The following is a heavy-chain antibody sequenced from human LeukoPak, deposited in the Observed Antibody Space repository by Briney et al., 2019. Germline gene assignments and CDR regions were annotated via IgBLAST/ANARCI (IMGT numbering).Heavy chain of an antibody. J-gene: IGHJ5*02. CDR1: GFTFSSYS. D-gene: IGHD4-17*01. CDR3: ARDLRLTTVTTDWFDP. V-gene: IGHV3-21*01. Sequence: GGSLRLSCAASGFTFSSYSMNWVRQAPGKGLEWVSSISSSSSYIYYADSVKGRFTISRDNAKNSLYLQMNSLRAEDTAVYYCARDLRLTTVTTDWFDPWGQGTLVTVSS. CDR2: ISSSSSYI.